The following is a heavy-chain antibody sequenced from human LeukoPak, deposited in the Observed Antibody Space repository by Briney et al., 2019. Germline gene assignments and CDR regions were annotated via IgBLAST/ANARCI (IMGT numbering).Heavy chain of an antibody. D-gene: IGHD6-13*01. Sequence: SETLSLTCTVSGGSISSGGYYWSWIRQHPGKGLEWIGYIYYSGSTNYNPSLKSRVTISVDTSKNQFSLKLSSVTAADTAVYYCARATGDSSSWYADYWGQGTLVTVSS. CDR2: IYYSGST. V-gene: IGHV4-31*03. CDR1: GGSISSGGYY. J-gene: IGHJ4*02. CDR3: ARATGDSSSWYADY.